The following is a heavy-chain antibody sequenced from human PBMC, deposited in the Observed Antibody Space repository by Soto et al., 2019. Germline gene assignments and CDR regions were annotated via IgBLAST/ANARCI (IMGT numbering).Heavy chain of an antibody. CDR1: AGCISRGGYY. Sequence: PSETLSLTCTVSAGCISRGGYYWSWIRQHPGKGLEWIGYIYYSGSTYYNPSLKSRVTISVDTSKNQFSLKLSSVTAADTAVYYCARAGIAAAARNWFDPWGQGTLGTVSS. CDR2: IYYSGST. V-gene: IGHV4-31*03. D-gene: IGHD6-13*01. J-gene: IGHJ5*02. CDR3: ARAGIAAAARNWFDP.